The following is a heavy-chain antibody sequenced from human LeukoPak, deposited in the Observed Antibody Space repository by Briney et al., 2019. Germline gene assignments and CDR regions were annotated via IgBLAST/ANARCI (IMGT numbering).Heavy chain of an antibody. J-gene: IGHJ4*02. CDR2: LHYDGSNK. CDR1: GFTFSSYG. D-gene: IGHD5-12*01. V-gene: IGHV3-30*02. Sequence: GGSLRLSCAASGFTFSSYGMHWVRQAPGKGLEGVTFLHYDGSNKYYADSVKGRFAISRDISKNTLYLQMNSLRSEDTAVYFCAKASYSGYDPIDSWGQGTLVTVSS. CDR3: AKASYSGYDPIDS.